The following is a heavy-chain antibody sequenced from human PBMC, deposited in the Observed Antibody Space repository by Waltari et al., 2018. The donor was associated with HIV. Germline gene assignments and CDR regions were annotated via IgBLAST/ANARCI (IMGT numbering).Heavy chain of an antibody. D-gene: IGHD3-3*01. J-gene: IGHJ4*02. Sequence: QVQLQESGPGLVKPSETLSLPCAVSGYSISTGYYCGWILQPPGKGLEWIGSIYHSGSTYYNPSLRSRVAISVDTSKNQFSLNLNSVTAADTAVYYCARDQILRFLEWSFDYWGQGILVTVS. CDR2: IYHSGST. CDR3: ARDQILRFLEWSFDY. V-gene: IGHV4-38-2*02. CDR1: GYSISTGYY.